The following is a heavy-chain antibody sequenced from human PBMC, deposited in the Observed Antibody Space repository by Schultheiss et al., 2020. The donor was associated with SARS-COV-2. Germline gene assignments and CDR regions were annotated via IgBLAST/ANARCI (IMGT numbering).Heavy chain of an antibody. V-gene: IGHV3-33*01. CDR3: ARGRKRITIFGVVPPADTTIYGMDV. Sequence: GGSLRLSCAASGFTFSSYGMHWVRQAPGKGLEWVAVIWYDGSNKYYADSVKGRFTISRDNSKNTLYLQMNSLRAEDTAVYYCARGRKRITIFGVVPPADTTIYGMDVWGQGTTVTVSS. J-gene: IGHJ6*02. D-gene: IGHD3-3*01. CDR1: GFTFSSYG. CDR2: IWYDGSNK.